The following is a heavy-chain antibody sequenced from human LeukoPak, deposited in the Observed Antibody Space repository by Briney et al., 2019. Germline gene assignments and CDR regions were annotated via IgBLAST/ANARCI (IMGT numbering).Heavy chain of an antibody. V-gene: IGHV3-21*01. J-gene: IGHJ3*02. Sequence: GSLRLSWAASGFTFSSYSMKLVRQAPGKGLEWVSSISSSSSYIYYADSVKGRFTISRDNAKNSLYLQMNSLRAEDTAVYYCARDRGGSGSYYINAFDIWGQGTMVTVSS. D-gene: IGHD1-26*01. CDR3: ARDRGGSGSYYINAFDI. CDR2: ISSSSSYI. CDR1: GFTFSSYS.